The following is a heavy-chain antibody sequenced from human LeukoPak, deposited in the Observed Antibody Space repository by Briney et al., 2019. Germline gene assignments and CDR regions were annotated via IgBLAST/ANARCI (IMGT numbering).Heavy chain of an antibody. CDR2: ISGSGGST. Sequence: GGSLRLSCSVSGITLSNYGMSWVRQAPGKGLEWVAGISGSGGSTNYADSVKGRFTISRDNPKNTLYLQMKSLRAEDTAVYFCAKRGVVIRVILVGFHKEAYYFDSWGQGALVTVSS. CDR1: GITLSNYG. D-gene: IGHD3-22*01. V-gene: IGHV3-23*01. CDR3: AKRGVVIRVILVGFHKEAYYFDS. J-gene: IGHJ4*02.